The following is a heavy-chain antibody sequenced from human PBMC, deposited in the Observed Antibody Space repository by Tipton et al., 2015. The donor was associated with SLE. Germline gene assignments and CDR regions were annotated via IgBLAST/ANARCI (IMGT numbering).Heavy chain of an antibody. CDR3: ARCSTRHYYYYYMDV. CDR1: GYSISSGYY. V-gene: IGHV4-38-2*01. J-gene: IGHJ6*03. D-gene: IGHD2-2*01. Sequence: TLSLTCAVSGYSISSGYYWGWIRQPPGKGLEWIGSIYHSGSTSYNPSLKSRVTISVDTSKNQFSLKLSSVTAADTAVYYCARCSTRHYYYYYMDVWGKGTTVTVSS. CDR2: IYHSGST.